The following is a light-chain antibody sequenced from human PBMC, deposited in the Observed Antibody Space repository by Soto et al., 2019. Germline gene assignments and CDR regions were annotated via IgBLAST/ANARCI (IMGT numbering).Light chain of an antibody. Sequence: RATLSCRANQSVSSTYLAWYQQKPGQAPRLLIYGASNRATGIPDRFSGSGSGTDFTLTISRLEPEDFAVYYCQQYGSSGTFGQGTKVDIK. V-gene: IGKV3-20*01. CDR1: QSVSSTY. CDR2: GAS. J-gene: IGKJ1*01. CDR3: QQYGSSGT.